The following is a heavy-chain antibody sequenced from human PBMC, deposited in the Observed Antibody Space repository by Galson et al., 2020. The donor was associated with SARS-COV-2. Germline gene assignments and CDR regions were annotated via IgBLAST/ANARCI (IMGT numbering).Heavy chain of an antibody. D-gene: IGHD3-3*01. V-gene: IGHV4-30-4*01. CDR2: IYYSGST. Sequence: ETSETRSLTCTVSGGSISSGDYYWSWIRQPPGKGLEWIGYIYYSGSTYYNPSLQSRVTISVDTSKNQFSLKLSSVTAADTAVYYCARAKRITIFGVVNWFDPWGQGTLVTVSS. CDR1: GGSISSGDYY. CDR3: ARAKRITIFGVVNWFDP. J-gene: IGHJ5*02.